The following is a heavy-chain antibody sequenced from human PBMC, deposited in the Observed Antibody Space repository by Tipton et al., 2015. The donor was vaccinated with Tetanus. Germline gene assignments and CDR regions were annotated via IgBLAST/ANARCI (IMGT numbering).Heavy chain of an antibody. CDR1: GGSISSGDYS. V-gene: IGHV4-30-2*01. CDR3: AILPKHWQAPRGAP. CDR2: IYDSGST. J-gene: IGHJ5*02. D-gene: IGHD1-1*01. Sequence: TLSLTCAVSGGSISSGDYSWSWIRQPPGKGLEWIGYIYDSGSTYYNPSLKSRVTISEDRSKNQISLRLRSVTAADTAVYFCAILPKHWQAPRGAPWGQGVLVPSPQ.